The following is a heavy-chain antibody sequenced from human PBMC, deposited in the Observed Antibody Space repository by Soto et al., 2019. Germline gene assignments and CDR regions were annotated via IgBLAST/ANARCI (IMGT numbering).Heavy chain of an antibody. CDR1: GYTFTSYG. CDR3: ARAGKYYYGSGSPYYSGMDV. Sequence: QVQLVQSGAEVKKPGASVKVSCKASGYTFTSYGVSWVRQAPGQGLEWMGWISGHNGNTNYAQKLQGRVTMTTDTSTSTAYMELRSLRSDDTGVYYCARAGKYYYGSGSPYYSGMDVWGQGITVTVSS. J-gene: IGHJ6*02. D-gene: IGHD3-10*01. V-gene: IGHV1-18*04. CDR2: ISGHNGNT.